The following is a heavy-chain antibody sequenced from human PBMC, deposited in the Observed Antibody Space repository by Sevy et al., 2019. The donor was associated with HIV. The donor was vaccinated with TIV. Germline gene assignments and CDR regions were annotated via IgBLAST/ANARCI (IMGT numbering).Heavy chain of an antibody. Sequence: GGSLRLSCAASGLTFRDLWMSWVRQAPGKGLEWVANIKGDGSEEYYVDSVKGRCTISRDNAKRSLSLQMSSLRVEDTAMYFCATVSQVRTLWHWGQGTLVTVSS. CDR3: ATVSQVRTLWH. J-gene: IGHJ4*02. CDR1: GLTFRDLW. D-gene: IGHD1-20*01. CDR2: IKGDGSEE. V-gene: IGHV3-7*01.